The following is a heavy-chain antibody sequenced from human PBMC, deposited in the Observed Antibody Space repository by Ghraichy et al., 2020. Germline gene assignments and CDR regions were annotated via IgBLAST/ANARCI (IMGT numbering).Heavy chain of an antibody. CDR3: ARDRSGTYES. Sequence: ASVKVSCKASGYTFTDYNMHWVRQAPGQGLEWMGLIIPNSGGTYYAQKFQGRVTMTSDTSISTAYMELSRLRSDDTAVYYCARDRSGTYESWGQGTLVTVSS. V-gene: IGHV1-2*02. D-gene: IGHD1-26*01. CDR2: IIPNSGGT. J-gene: IGHJ5*02. CDR1: GYTFTDYN.